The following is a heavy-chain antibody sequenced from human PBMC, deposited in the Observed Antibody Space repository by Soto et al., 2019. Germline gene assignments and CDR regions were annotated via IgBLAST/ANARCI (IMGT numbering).Heavy chain of an antibody. J-gene: IGHJ4*02. V-gene: IGHV1-18*01. D-gene: IGHD3-10*01. CDR3: ARGRYGEY. CDR2: ISAHNGNT. Sequence: QVHLVLSGAEVKKPGASVNVSCKGSGYTFTSYGITWVRQAPGQGLEWMGWISAHNGNTDYAQKLQGRVTVTRDTSTRTAYMELRSLRSDDTAVYYCARGRYGEYWGQGALVTVSS. CDR1: GYTFTSYG.